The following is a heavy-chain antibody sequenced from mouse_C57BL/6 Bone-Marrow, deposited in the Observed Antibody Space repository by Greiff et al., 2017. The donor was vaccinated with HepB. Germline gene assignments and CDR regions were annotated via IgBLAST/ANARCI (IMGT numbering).Heavy chain of an antibody. CDR1: GFNIKNTY. J-gene: IGHJ1*03. CDR2: IDPASGNT. D-gene: IGHD1-1*01. CDR3: ARSTTVVAHWYFDV. V-gene: IGHV14-3*01. Sequence: EVKLVESVAELVRPGASVKLSCTASGFNIKNTYMHWVKQRPEQGLEWIGRIDPASGNTKYAPKFQGKATITADTSSNTAYLQLSSLTSEDTAIYYCARSTTVVAHWYFDVWGTGTTVTVSS.